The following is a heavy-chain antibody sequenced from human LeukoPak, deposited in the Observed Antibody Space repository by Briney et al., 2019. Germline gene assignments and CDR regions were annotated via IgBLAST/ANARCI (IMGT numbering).Heavy chain of an antibody. CDR3: ARDLSTVTTSWRLDY. D-gene: IGHD4-17*01. Sequence: PGGSLRLSCAASGFTFSSYSMNWVRQAPGKGLEWVSSISSSSSYICYADSVKGRFTISRDNAKNSLYLQMNSLRAEDTAVYYCARDLSTVTTSWRLDYWGQGTLVTVSS. J-gene: IGHJ4*02. CDR1: GFTFSSYS. V-gene: IGHV3-21*01. CDR2: ISSSSSYI.